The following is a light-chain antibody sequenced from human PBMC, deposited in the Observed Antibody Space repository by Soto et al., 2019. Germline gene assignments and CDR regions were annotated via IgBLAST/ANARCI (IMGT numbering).Light chain of an antibody. CDR2: SNN. Sequence: QAVVTQPPSASGTPGQRVTISCSGSSSNIGSNTVNWYQQLPGTAPKLLIYSNNQRPSGLPDRFSGSKSGTSASLALSGLQSEDEADYYCAAWDDSLNGPVFGGGTKLTVL. V-gene: IGLV1-44*01. CDR1: SSNIGSNT. J-gene: IGLJ2*01. CDR3: AAWDDSLNGPV.